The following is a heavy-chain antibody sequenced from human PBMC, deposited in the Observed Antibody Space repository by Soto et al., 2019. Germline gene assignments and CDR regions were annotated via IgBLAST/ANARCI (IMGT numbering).Heavy chain of an antibody. CDR2: ISGSGGST. D-gene: IGHD6-13*01. Sequence: PGGSLRLSCAASGFTFSSYAMSWVRQAPGKGLEWVSAISGSGGSTYYADSVKGRFTISRDNSKNTLYLQMNSLRAEDTAVYYCAKVLEQQLVLGAYYYYGLDVWGQGTTVTVSS. CDR3: AKVLEQQLVLGAYYYYGLDV. V-gene: IGHV3-23*01. J-gene: IGHJ6*02. CDR1: GFTFSSYA.